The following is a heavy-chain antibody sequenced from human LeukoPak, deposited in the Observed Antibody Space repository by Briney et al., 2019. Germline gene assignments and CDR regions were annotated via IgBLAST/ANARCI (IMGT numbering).Heavy chain of an antibody. CDR2: ISSSSSYI. CDR1: GFTFSSYS. V-gene: IGHV3-21*01. D-gene: IGHD4-23*01. Sequence: PGGSLRLSCAASGFTFSSYSMNWVRQAPGKGLEWVSSISSSSSYIYYADSVKGRFTISRDNAKNSLYLQMNSLRAEDTAVYYCASGGNSNYYYYYGMDVWGKGTTVTVSS. J-gene: IGHJ6*04. CDR3: ASGGNSNYYYYYGMDV.